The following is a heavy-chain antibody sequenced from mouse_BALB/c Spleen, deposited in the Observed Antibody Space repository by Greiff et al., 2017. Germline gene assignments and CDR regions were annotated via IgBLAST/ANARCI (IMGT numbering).Heavy chain of an antibody. CDR3: AREGYYGNYVDAMDY. CDR2: ISYSGST. D-gene: IGHD2-1*01. Sequence: EVQGVESGPGLVKPSQSLSLTCTVTGYSITSDYAWNWIRQFPGNKLEWMGYISYSGSTSYNPSLKSRISITRDTSKNQFFLQLNSVTTEDTATYYCAREGYYGNYVDAMDYWGQGTSVTVSS. J-gene: IGHJ4*01. CDR1: GYSITSDYA. V-gene: IGHV3-2*02.